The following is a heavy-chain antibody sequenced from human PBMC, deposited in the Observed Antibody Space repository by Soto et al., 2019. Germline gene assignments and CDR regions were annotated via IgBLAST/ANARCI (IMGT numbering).Heavy chain of an antibody. CDR1: GFTFTSSA. CDR2: IVVGSGNT. CDR3: AKDRVPNDSSGYYSILTDS. V-gene: IGHV1-58*01. Sequence: ASVKVSCKASGFTFTSSAVRWVRQARGQRLEWIGWIVVGSGNTNYAQTFQERVTISRDNSKNTLYLQMHSLRAEDTAVYYCAKDRVPNDSSGYYSILTDSWGQGTVVTVSS. D-gene: IGHD3-22*01. J-gene: IGHJ4*02.